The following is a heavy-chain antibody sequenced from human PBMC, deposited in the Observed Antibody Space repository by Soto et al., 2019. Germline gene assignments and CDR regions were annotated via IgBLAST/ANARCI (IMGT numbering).Heavy chain of an antibody. J-gene: IGHJ3*02. CDR1: GYTFTSYD. D-gene: IGHD3-22*01. CDR3: ARGLKEYYYDSSGYTDAFDI. CDR2: MNPNSGNT. V-gene: IGHV1-8*01. Sequence: QVQLVQSGAEVKKPGASVKVSCKASGYTFTSYDINWVRQATGQGLEWMGWMNPNSGNTGYAQKFQGRVTMTRNTYISTAYMELSSMRSEDTAVYYCARGLKEYYYDSSGYTDAFDIWGQGTMVTVSS.